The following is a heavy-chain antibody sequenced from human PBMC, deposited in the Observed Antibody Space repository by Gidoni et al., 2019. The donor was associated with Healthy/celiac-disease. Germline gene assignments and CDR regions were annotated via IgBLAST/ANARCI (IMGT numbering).Heavy chain of an antibody. CDR3: ARFSHRGVPAQGFDP. D-gene: IGHD3-10*01. Sequence: QLQLQESGPGLVKPSETLSLTCTVSGGSISSSSYYWGWIRQPPGKGLEWIGSIYYSGSTYYNPSLKSRVTISVDTSKNQFSLKLSSVTAADTAVYYCARFSHRGVPAQGFDPWGQGTLVTVSS. CDR2: IYYSGST. J-gene: IGHJ5*02. CDR1: GGSISSSSYY. V-gene: IGHV4-39*07.